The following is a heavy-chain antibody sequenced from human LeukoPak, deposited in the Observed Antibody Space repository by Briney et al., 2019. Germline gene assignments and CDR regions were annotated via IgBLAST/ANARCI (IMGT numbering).Heavy chain of an antibody. J-gene: IGHJ6*02. Sequence: ASVKVSCKVSGYSVTELSIHWVRQAPGKGLEWMGSLDPEDGETIYAQKFQGRVTMTEDTSTQTAYMELSSLRSEDTAIYYCATGVITPPGLPYYYYPMDVWGQGTTVTVSS. V-gene: IGHV1-24*01. CDR3: ATGVITPPGLPYYYYPMDV. CDR1: GYSVTELS. CDR2: LDPEDGET. D-gene: IGHD3-3*01.